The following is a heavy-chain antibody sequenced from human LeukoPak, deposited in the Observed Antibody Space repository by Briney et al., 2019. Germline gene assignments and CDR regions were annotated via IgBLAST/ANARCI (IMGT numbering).Heavy chain of an antibody. V-gene: IGHV3-7*01. CDR3: ARDRQIAY. CDR2: IKQDGSEK. CDR1: GFTFCDYW. Sequence: PGGSLRLSCAASGFTFCDYWMTWGREAPGEGLEWVTNIKQDGSEKHYVDSVKGRFTTSRDNAKHSVYLQMNSLRADDTAVYYCARDRQIAYWGQGTLVTVSS. J-gene: IGHJ4*02.